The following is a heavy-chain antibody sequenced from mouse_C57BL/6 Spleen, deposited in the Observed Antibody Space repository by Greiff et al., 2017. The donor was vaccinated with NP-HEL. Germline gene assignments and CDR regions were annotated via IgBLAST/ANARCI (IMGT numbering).Heavy chain of an antibody. V-gene: IGHV1-82*01. CDR2: IYPGDGDT. CDR3: ARAGGITTVVATGAMDY. Sequence: QVQLKESGPELVKPGASVKISCKASGYAFSSSWMNWVKQRPGKGLEWIGRIYPGDGDTNYNGKFKGKATLTADKSSSTAYMQLSSLTSEDSAVYFCARAGGITTVVATGAMDYWGQGTSVTVSS. D-gene: IGHD1-1*01. CDR1: GYAFSSSW. J-gene: IGHJ4*01.